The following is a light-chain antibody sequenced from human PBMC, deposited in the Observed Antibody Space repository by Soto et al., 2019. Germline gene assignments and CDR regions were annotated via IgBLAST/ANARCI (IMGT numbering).Light chain of an antibody. Sequence: EIVVTQSPATLSVSPGVGATLSCRASQSVSANLAWYQQKPGQAPRLLIYGASTRATGIPARFSGSGSGTEFPLTINSVQSEDFAVYYCQQYNNWPPYTFGQGTKLEVK. CDR1: QSVSAN. J-gene: IGKJ2*01. CDR2: GAS. CDR3: QQYNNWPPYT. V-gene: IGKV3-15*01.